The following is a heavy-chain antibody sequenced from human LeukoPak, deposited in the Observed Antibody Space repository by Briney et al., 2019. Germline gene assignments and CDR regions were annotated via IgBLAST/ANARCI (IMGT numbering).Heavy chain of an antibody. Sequence: SGGSLRLSCAASGFTFSNYEMNWVRQAPGKGLEWVSYISSSGYTIYYADSVKGRFTISRDNAQNSLYLQMNSLRAEDTAVYYCASLLFVVVYDYWGQGTLVTVSS. J-gene: IGHJ4*02. D-gene: IGHD2-15*01. V-gene: IGHV3-48*03. CDR2: ISSSGYTI. CDR1: GFTFSNYE. CDR3: ASLLFVVVYDY.